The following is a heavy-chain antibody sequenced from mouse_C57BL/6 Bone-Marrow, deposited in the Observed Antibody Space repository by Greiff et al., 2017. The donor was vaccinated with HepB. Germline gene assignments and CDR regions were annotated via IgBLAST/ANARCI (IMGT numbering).Heavy chain of an antibody. CDR3: TTYGTTPHYYGSPSWFAY. J-gene: IGHJ3*01. CDR2: IDPEDGDT. V-gene: IGHV14-1*01. Sequence: VQLQQSGAELVRPGASVKLSCTASGFNIKDYYMHWVKQRPEQGLEWIGRIDPEDGDTDYAPKFQGKATMTADTSSNTAYLQLSSLTSEDTAVYYCTTYGTTPHYYGSPSWFAYWGQGTLVTVSA. D-gene: IGHD1-1*01. CDR1: GFNIKDYY.